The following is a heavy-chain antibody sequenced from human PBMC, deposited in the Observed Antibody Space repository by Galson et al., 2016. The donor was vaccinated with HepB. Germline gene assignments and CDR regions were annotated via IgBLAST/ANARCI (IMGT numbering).Heavy chain of an antibody. J-gene: IGHJ6*02. CDR2: INRDGDEI. V-gene: IGHV3-7*01. CDR3: ARGTGMDG. CDR1: GFTFTSNW. Sequence: SLRLSCAASGFTFTSNWMNWVRQAPGKGLEWVASINRDGDEIYYVDFVKGRFTISRDNAKNSLYLQMNSLRVEDTAVYYCARGTGMDGWGQGTTVTVSS.